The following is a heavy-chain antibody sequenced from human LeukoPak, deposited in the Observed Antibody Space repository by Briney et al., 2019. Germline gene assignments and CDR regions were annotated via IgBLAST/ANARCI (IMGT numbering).Heavy chain of an antibody. D-gene: IGHD4-17*01. J-gene: IGHJ4*02. V-gene: IGHV1-18*01. CDR3: ARWSSGAYGDTYFDY. CDR1: GYTFTSYG. Sequence: ASVKVSCKASGYTFTSYGISWVRQAPGQGLEWMGWISAYNANTNYAQKLQGRVTMTTDTSTSTAYMELRSLRSDDTAAYYCARWSSGAYGDTYFDYWGQGTLVTVSS. CDR2: ISAYNANT.